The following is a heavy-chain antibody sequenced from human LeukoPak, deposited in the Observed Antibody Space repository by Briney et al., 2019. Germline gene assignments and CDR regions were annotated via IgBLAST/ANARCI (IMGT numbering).Heavy chain of an antibody. CDR1: GXSISSYY. J-gene: IGHJ4*02. CDR3: ARSGDYGDPYYFDY. D-gene: IGHD4-17*01. V-gene: IGHV4-59*01. Sequence: SETLSLTCTVSGXSISSYYWSWIRQPPGKGLEWIGYIYYSGSTNYNPSLKSRVTISVVTSKDQFSLKLSSVTAADTAVYYCARSGDYGDPYYFDYWGRGTLVTVSS. CDR2: IYYSGST.